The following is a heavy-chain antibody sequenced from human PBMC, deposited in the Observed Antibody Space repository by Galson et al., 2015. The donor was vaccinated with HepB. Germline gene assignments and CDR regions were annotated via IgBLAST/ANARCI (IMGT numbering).Heavy chain of an antibody. CDR3: ARDQHIIVAGGTFDF. CDR2: ISYEGTYK. J-gene: IGHJ3*01. Sequence: SLRLSCAASGFTFTSYAIHWVRQSPGKGLEWVAGISYEGTYKYYADSVKGRFTISRNSSKNTVYLEINSLRAEDTAVYFCARDQHIIVAGGTFDFWGQGTMVTVSA. CDR1: GFTFTSYA. D-gene: IGHD2-21*01. V-gene: IGHV3-30-3*01.